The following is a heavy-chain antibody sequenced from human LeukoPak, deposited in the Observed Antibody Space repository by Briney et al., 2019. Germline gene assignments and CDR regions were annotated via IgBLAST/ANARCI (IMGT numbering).Heavy chain of an antibody. J-gene: IGHJ6*03. D-gene: IGHD1-1*01. CDR1: GFTLSSYA. CDR2: ISDTGNT. CDR3: AKRGVERVGDYHYYYYLDV. Sequence: GGSLRLSCAASGFTLSSYAMSWVRQAPGKGLEWVSAISDTGNTYHADSVKGRFTISRDSSKNTLFLQMNRLRPEDAAVYYCAKRGVERVGDYHYYYYLDVWGKGTTVTVSS. V-gene: IGHV3-23*01.